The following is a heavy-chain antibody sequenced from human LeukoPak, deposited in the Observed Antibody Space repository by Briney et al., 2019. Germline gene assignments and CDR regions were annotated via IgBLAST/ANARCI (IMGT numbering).Heavy chain of an antibody. D-gene: IGHD4-11*01. J-gene: IGHJ4*02. CDR2: IKQDGSEK. V-gene: IGHV3-7*01. CDR3: ARKQYLRGPDVEYFDY. CDR1: GFTFSSYW. Sequence: PGGSLRLSCAASGFTFSSYWMSWVRQAPGKGLEWVANIKQDGSEKYYVDSVKGRFTISRDNAKNSLYLQMNSLRAEDTAVYYCARKQYLRGPDVEYFDYWGQGTLVTVSS.